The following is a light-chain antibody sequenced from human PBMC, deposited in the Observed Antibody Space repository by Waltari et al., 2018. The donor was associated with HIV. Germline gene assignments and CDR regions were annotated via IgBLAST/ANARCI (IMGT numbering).Light chain of an antibody. V-gene: IGKV1-5*03. Sequence: DLHMTQSPSTLSAFVGDRVTITCRASQDITSWLAWYQQKPGKAPKLLIRKASVLESGVSSRCSGSGSGTEFTLIIDSLEPDDFATYYCQQYNRDPSFGQGTRLEMK. CDR2: KAS. CDR3: QQYNRDPS. CDR1: QDITSW. J-gene: IGKJ5*01.